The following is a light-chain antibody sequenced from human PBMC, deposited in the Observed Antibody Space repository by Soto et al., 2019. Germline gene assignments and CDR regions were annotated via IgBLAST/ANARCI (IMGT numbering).Light chain of an antibody. CDR1: QDISNY. CDR3: QQYDSLPIT. J-gene: IGKJ5*01. Sequence: DIQMTQSPSSLSASVGDRVTITCQASQDISNYLNWYQQKPGKAPKFLIYDASNLETGVPSRFSGSGSGTDFIFTISSLQPEDIAAYYCQQYDSLPITFGQGTRLEIK. V-gene: IGKV1-33*01. CDR2: DAS.